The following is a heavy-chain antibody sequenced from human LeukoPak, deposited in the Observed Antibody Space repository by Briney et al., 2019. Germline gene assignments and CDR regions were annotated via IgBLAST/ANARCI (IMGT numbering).Heavy chain of an antibody. V-gene: IGHV3-33*06. Sequence: GGSLRLSCAASGFTFSSNGMHWVRQAPGKGLEWVAIIWYDGSNAYYADSVKGRFTISRDNSKNTLYLQMNSLRAEDTAVYYCAKMYYYGSSGSNWFDPWGQGTLVTVSS. D-gene: IGHD3-22*01. CDR3: AKMYYYGSSGSNWFDP. CDR2: IWYDGSNA. CDR1: GFTFSSNG. J-gene: IGHJ5*02.